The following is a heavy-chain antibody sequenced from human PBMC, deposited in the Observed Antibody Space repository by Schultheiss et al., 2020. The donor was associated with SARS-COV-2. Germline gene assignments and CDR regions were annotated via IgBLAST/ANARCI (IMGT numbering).Heavy chain of an antibody. V-gene: IGHV3-30*18. D-gene: IGHD6-13*01. J-gene: IGHJ4*02. CDR3: AKGLQLVQD. CDR1: GFTFSSYS. CDR2: ISYDGSNK. Sequence: GGSLRLSCAASGFTFSSYSMNWVRQAPGKGLEWVAVISYDGSNKYYADSVKGRFTISRDNSKNTLYLQMNSLRAEDTAVYYCAKGLQLVQDWGQGTLVTVSS.